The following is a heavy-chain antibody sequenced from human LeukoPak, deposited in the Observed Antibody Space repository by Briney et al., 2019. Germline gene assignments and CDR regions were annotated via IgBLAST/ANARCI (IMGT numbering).Heavy chain of an antibody. CDR3: ARLVGRSSSRAGNDYYYYYGMDV. CDR2: IYYSGST. J-gene: IGHJ6*02. CDR1: GGSISSGGYY. D-gene: IGHD6-6*01. V-gene: IGHV4-61*08. Sequence: SETLSLTCTVSGGSISSGGYYWSWIRQHPGKGLEWIGYIYYSGSTNYNPSLKSRVTISVDTSKNQFSLKLSSVTAADTAVYYCARLVGRSSSRAGNDYYYYYGMDVWGQGTTVTVSS.